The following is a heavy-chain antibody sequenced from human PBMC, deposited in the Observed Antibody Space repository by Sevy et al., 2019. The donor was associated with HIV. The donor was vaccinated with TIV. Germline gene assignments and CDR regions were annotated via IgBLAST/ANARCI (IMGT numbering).Heavy chain of an antibody. D-gene: IGHD3-10*01. Sequence: GESLKISCAASGFTFSRAWMSWVRQAPGKGLEWVGRIKSNSNGGTIDYAAPVKGRFSISRDDSENTVYLQMNSLNTEDTATYYCTTDRGRTSSMYFDLWGRDTLVTVSS. CDR1: GFTFSRAW. V-gene: IGHV3-15*01. CDR2: IKSNSNGGTI. J-gene: IGHJ2*01. CDR3: TTDRGRTSSMYFDL.